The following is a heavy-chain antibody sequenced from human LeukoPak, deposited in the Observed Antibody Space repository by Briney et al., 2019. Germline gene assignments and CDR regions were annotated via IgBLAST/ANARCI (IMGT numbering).Heavy chain of an antibody. CDR1: GYTFTGHY. CDR3: ARSYDFWSGPPFDP. J-gene: IGHJ5*02. V-gene: IGHV1-2*02. CDR2: SNPNSGGT. D-gene: IGHD3-3*01. Sequence: GASVKVSCKASGYTFTGHYMHWLRQAPGQGLEWMGWSNPNSGGTKYAQKFQGRVTLTRDTSISTAYMELSRLRCDDTAVYYCARSYDFWSGPPFDPWGQGTLVTVSS.